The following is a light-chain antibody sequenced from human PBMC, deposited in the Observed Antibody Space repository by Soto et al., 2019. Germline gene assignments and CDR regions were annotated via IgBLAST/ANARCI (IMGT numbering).Light chain of an antibody. Sequence: EIVMTQSPGTLSLSPGETATLSCRASQTIGRNYLAWYQQKPGQAPRLLIYGISTRAADIPARFSGSGSGTDFTLTISSLQSEDFVVYYCQQHSKWPITFGQGTRLEIK. CDR1: QTIGRN. CDR3: QQHSKWPIT. CDR2: GIS. V-gene: IGKV3-15*01. J-gene: IGKJ5*01.